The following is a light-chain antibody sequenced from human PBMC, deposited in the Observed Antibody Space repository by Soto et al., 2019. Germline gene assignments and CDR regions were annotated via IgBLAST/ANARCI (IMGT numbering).Light chain of an antibody. J-gene: IGLJ2*01. CDR3: SSHTSSSTLV. Sequence: QSALTQPASVSGSPGQSITISCTGTSSDLGGYRYVSWYQQHPGKPPKVMNYGISYRPSGVCDRFSGSKSGNTASLTISGRQAEDDADYYCSSHTSSSTLVFGGGTKVTVL. CDR1: SSDLGGYRY. V-gene: IGLV2-14*01. CDR2: GIS.